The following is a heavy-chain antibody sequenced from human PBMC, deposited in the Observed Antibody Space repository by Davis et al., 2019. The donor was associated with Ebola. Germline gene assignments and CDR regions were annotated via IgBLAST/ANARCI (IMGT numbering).Heavy chain of an antibody. D-gene: IGHD3-9*01. CDR2: ISYDGSNK. J-gene: IGHJ4*02. V-gene: IGHV3-30*03. CDR3: ARDLILPPVGFDY. Sequence: GESLKISCAASGFTFSSYAMSWVRQAPGKGLEWVAVISYDGSNKYYADSVKGRFTISRDNSKNTLYLQMNSLRAEDTAVYYCARDLILPPVGFDYWGQGTLVTVSS. CDR1: GFTFSSYA.